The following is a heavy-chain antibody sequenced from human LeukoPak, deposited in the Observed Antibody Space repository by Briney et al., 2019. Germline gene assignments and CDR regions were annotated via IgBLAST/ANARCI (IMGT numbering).Heavy chain of an antibody. D-gene: IGHD2-2*01. CDR2: ISGDGITP. V-gene: IGHV3-43*02. Sequence: GGSLRLSCAASGFTFDRYAMHWVRQAPGKGLEWLSLISGDGITPYYADSVKGRFTISRDNSKNSLYLQMNSLRTEDTASYYCARDDTYAQLGYWGQGTLVTVSS. J-gene: IGHJ4*02. CDR3: ARDDTYAQLGY. CDR1: GFTFDRYA.